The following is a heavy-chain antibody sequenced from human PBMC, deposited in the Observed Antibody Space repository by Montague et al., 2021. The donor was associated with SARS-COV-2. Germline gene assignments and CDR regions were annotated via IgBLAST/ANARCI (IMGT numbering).Heavy chain of an antibody. D-gene: IGHD4-11*01. CDR2: IMADGSQK. CDR3: AREKTVRGIYYFGMDV. Sequence: YRSLSFSASDFRLDLSWMSWVRQAPGKGLEWVANIMADGSQKYYVDSVKGRFTISRDKAYKSVYLQMNSLRVEDTAVYYCAREKTVRGIYYFGMDVWGQGTTVTVSS. J-gene: IGHJ6*02. V-gene: IGHV3-7*03. CDR1: DFRLDLSW.